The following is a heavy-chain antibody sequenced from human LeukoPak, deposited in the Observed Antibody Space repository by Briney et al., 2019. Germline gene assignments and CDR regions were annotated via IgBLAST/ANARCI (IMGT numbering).Heavy chain of an antibody. CDR3: GSPTVDTAMVGVDY. D-gene: IGHD5-18*01. J-gene: IGHJ4*02. CDR1: GFTFSSYA. V-gene: IGHV3-30*04. Sequence: GGSLRLSCAASGFTFSSYAMHWVRQAPGKGLEWVAVISYDGSNKYYADSVKGRFTISRDNSKNTLYLQMNSLRAEDTAVYYCGSPTVDTAMVGVDYGAKGPLVTVPS. CDR2: ISYDGSNK.